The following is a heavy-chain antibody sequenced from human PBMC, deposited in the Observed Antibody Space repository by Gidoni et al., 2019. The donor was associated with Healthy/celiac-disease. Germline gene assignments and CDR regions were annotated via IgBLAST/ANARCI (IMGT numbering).Heavy chain of an antibody. CDR3: ARRRRAYSYGSNYFDY. V-gene: IGHV4-39*01. J-gene: IGHJ4*02. Sequence: QLQLQESGPGLVKPSETLSLTCTVSGGSSSSSSYYWGWIRQPPGTGLEWIGSIYYSGSTYYNPSLKSRVTISVDTSKNQFSLKLSSVTAADTAVYYCARRRRAYSYGSNYFDYWGQGTLVTVSS. CDR1: GGSSSSSSYY. D-gene: IGHD5-18*01. CDR2: IYYSGST.